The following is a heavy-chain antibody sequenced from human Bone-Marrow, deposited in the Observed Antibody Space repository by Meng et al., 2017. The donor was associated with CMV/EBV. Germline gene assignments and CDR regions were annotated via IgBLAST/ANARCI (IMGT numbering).Heavy chain of an antibody. Sequence: GASLKISCAASGFTFSSYSMNWVRQAPGKGLEWVSYISSSSSTIYYADSVKGRFTISRDNAKSSLYLQMNSLRADDMALYYGARDVGDFDIWGQGTMVTVSS. V-gene: IGHV3-48*04. CDR2: ISSSSSTI. J-gene: IGHJ3*02. CDR1: GFTFSSYS. CDR3: ARDVGDFDI.